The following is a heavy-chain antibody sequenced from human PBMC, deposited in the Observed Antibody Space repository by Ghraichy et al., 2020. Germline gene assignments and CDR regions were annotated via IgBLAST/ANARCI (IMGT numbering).Heavy chain of an antibody. CDR3: AHRRYYDSSGYDY. J-gene: IGHJ4*02. CDR1: GFSLSTGGED. CDR2: IYRGGDQ. Sequence: SGPTLVKPTQTLTLTCTFSGFSLSTGGEDVGWIRQPPGKAPEWLALIYRGGDQRYNGALKSRLTISEVAYKNQVVLTMTNMGPVDTATYFCAHRRYYDSSGYDYWGQGTVVTVAS. D-gene: IGHD3-22*01. V-gene: IGHV2-5*02.